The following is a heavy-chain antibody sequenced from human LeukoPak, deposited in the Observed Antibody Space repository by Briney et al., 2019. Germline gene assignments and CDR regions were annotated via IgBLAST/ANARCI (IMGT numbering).Heavy chain of an antibody. Sequence: PSETLSLTCSVSGASVSSGGYYWSWIRQPAGTEMEWIGRINPSGGTNYNPSLKSRVTMSIETSKNQLFLNLMSVTAADTALYYCARGFSTGWYFDPWGRGTQVTVSS. CDR3: ARGFSTGWYFDP. V-gene: IGHV4-61*02. CDR1: GASVSSGGYY. D-gene: IGHD6-19*01. CDR2: INPSGGT. J-gene: IGHJ2*01.